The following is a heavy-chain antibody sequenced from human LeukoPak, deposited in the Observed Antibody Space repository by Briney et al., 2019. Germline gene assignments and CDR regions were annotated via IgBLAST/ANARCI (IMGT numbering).Heavy chain of an antibody. Sequence: SCKASGGTFSSYAMSWVRQAPGKGLEWVSGISGSGDNTYYADSVKGRFTISRDNSKNTLYVQMNSLGTEDTAAYYCAKGSYYDSSGSFYFDYWGQGTLVTVSS. J-gene: IGHJ4*02. CDR2: ISGSGDNT. CDR1: GGTFSSYA. CDR3: AKGSYYDSSGSFYFDY. D-gene: IGHD3-22*01. V-gene: IGHV3-23*01.